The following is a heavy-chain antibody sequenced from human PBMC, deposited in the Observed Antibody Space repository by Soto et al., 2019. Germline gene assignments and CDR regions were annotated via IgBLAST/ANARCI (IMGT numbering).Heavy chain of an antibody. CDR3: ARGVPANVLLWFGDLALGFDP. CDR1: GFTFSSYD. Sequence: GGSLILSCAASGFTFSSYDMHWVRQATGKGLEWVSAIGTAGDTYYPGSVKGRFTISRENAKNSLYLQMNSLRAGDTAVYYCARGVPANVLLWFGDLALGFDPWGQGTLVTVSS. D-gene: IGHD3-10*01. V-gene: IGHV3-13*01. J-gene: IGHJ5*02. CDR2: IGTAGDT.